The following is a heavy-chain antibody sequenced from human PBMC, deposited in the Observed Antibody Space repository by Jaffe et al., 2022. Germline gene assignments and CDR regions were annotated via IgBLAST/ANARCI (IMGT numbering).Heavy chain of an antibody. D-gene: IGHD3-10*01. V-gene: IGHV3-30*02. Sequence: QVQLVESGGGVVQPGGSLRLSCAASGFTFSSYGMHWVRQAPGKGLEWVAFIRYDGSNKYYADSVKGRFTISRDNSKNTLYLQMNSLRAEDTAVYYCAKDRYGSGGVYDYWGQGTLVTVSS. CDR2: IRYDGSNK. J-gene: IGHJ4*02. CDR3: AKDRYGSGGVYDY. CDR1: GFTFSSYG.